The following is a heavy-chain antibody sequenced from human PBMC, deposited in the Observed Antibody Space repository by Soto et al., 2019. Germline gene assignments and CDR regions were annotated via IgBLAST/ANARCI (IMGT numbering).Heavy chain of an antibody. D-gene: IGHD3-10*01. CDR3: ARVMVRGVIQMGYYYYGMDV. V-gene: IGHV3-23*01. CDR1: GFTFNNYA. J-gene: IGHJ6*02. Sequence: GGSLRLSCAASGFTFNNYAMNWVRQAPGKGLEWVATISATGSSTYYADSVKGRFTISRDNAKNTLYLQMNSLRDEDTAVYYCARVMVRGVIQMGYYYYGMDVWGQGTTVTVSS. CDR2: ISATGSST.